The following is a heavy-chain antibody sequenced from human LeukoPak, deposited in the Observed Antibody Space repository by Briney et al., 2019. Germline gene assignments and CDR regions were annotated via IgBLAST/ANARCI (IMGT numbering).Heavy chain of an antibody. CDR1: GGSISSSNW. Sequence: SGTLSLTCAVSGGSISSSNWWSWVRQPPGKGLEWIGEIYHSGSTNYNPSLKSRVTISVDKSKNQFSLKLSSVTAADTAVYYCARKVVPAAMGAFDIWGQGTMVTVSS. CDR2: IYHSGST. V-gene: IGHV4-4*02. J-gene: IGHJ3*02. D-gene: IGHD2-2*01. CDR3: ARKVVPAAMGAFDI.